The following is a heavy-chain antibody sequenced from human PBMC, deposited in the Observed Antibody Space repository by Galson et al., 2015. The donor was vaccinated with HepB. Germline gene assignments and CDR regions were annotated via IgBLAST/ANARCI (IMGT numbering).Heavy chain of an antibody. V-gene: IGHV3-74*01. J-gene: IGHJ4*02. CDR3: ARVRYFDWLSNFFDY. CDR2: INSDGRST. CDR1: GFIFSSYW. Sequence: SLRLSCAASGFIFSSYWMHWVRQAPGKGLVWVPRINSDGRSTSYADSVKGRFTISRDNAKNTLYLQMNSLRAEDTAVYYCARVRYFDWLSNFFDYWGQGTLVTVSS. D-gene: IGHD3-9*01.